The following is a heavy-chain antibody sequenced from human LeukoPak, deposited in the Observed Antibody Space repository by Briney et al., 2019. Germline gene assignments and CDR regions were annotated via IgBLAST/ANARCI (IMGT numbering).Heavy chain of an antibody. CDR2: ISYDGTNK. J-gene: IGHJ5*02. Sequence: GGSLRLSCAASGFTFNTYTMHWVRQAPGKGLEWVAVISYDGTNKYYADSVRGRFTISRDNSENTLYLQMNSLRPEDTAVYYCARAHNIGWPGNWFDPWGQGTLVTVSS. V-gene: IGHV3-30-3*01. CDR1: GFTFNTYT. CDR3: ARAHNIGWPGNWFDP. D-gene: IGHD6-19*01.